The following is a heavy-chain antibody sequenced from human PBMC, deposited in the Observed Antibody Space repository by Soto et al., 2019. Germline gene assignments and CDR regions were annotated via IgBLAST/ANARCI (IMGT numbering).Heavy chain of an antibody. CDR2: IIPIFGTA. CDR1: GYTFTSYG. D-gene: IGHD2-15*01. CDR3: ARDRLLLDDLATSYYGMDV. J-gene: IGHJ6*02. V-gene: IGHV1-69*06. Sequence: EASVKVSCKASGYTFTSYGISWVRQAPGQGLEWMGGIIPIFGTANYAQKFQGRVTITADKSTSTAYMELSSLRSEDTAVYYCARDRLLLDDLATSYYGMDVWGQGTTVTVSS.